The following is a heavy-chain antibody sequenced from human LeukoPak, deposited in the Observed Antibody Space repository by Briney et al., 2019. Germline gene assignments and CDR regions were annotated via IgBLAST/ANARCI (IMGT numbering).Heavy chain of an antibody. CDR2: ISSSSTYI. CDR1: GFSFSTDT. Sequence: PGGSLRLSCAASGFSFSTDTVNWVRQARGRGLEWVSSISSSSTYIYYTDSVKGRFAISRDNARNAVYLQMNSLRTEDTGVYYCASRPGDFIDSSVYYSFWGLGTLVTVSS. D-gene: IGHD3-22*01. V-gene: IGHV3-21*01. J-gene: IGHJ4*02. CDR3: ASRPGDFIDSSVYYSF.